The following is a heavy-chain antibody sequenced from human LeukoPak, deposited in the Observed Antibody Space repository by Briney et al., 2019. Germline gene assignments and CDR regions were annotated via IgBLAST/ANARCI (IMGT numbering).Heavy chain of an antibody. CDR2: INSDGSSR. D-gene: IGHD3-22*01. J-gene: IGHJ4*02. Sequence: GGSLRLSCAASGFTFSSYWMHWVRQAPGKGLVWVSRINSDGSSRSYADSVKGRFTISRDNSKNTLYLQMNSLRAEDTAVYYCAKSAAAVVPPLTDYWGQGTLVTVSS. V-gene: IGHV3-74*01. CDR3: AKSAAAVVPPLTDY. CDR1: GFTFSSYW.